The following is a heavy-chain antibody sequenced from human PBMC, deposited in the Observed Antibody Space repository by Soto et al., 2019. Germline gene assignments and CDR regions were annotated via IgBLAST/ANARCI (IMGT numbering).Heavy chain of an antibody. J-gene: IGHJ5*02. CDR2: IIPIFGTA. CDR3: ARFGPYYDILTGYANWFDP. D-gene: IGHD3-9*01. Sequence: QVQLVQSGAEVKKPGSSVKVSCKASGGTFSSYAISWVRQAPGQGLEWMGGIIPIFGTANYAQKFQGRVTMTAEEXXSXAXXELRSLRSEDTAVYYCARFGPYYDILTGYANWFDPWGQGTLVTVSS. V-gene: IGHV1-69*12. CDR1: GGTFSSYA.